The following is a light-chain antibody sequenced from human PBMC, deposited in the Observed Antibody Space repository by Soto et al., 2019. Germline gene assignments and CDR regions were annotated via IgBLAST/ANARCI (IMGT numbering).Light chain of an antibody. CDR1: HSISTN. CDR2: GAS. V-gene: IGKV3-15*01. Sequence: EIVMTQSPATLSVFPGERATLSCRASHSISTNLAWYQQKPGRAPRLLIYGASARATGIPARFSGSGSGTEFTLTISSLQSEDFAVYYCHQYNNWPPYTFGQGTKLEIK. J-gene: IGKJ2*01. CDR3: HQYNNWPPYT.